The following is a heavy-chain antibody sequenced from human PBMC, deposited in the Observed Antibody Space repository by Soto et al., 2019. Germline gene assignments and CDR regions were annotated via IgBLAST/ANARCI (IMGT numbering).Heavy chain of an antibody. CDR3: ARSYYDSSGSYGRFDY. D-gene: IGHD3-22*01. Sequence: EAQVVESGGGLVQPGGSLRLSCAASGFTFSTYWMHWVRQAPGKGLVWVSRINGDGSSTNYADSVKGRFTISRDNAKNTLYVQMNSLGVDDTAVYYCARSYYDSSGSYGRFDYWGQGPLVTVSS. J-gene: IGHJ4*02. CDR2: INGDGSST. V-gene: IGHV3-74*01. CDR1: GFTFSTYW.